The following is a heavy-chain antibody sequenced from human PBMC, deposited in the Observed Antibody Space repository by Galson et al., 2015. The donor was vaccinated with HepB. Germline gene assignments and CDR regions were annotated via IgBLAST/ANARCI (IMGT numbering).Heavy chain of an antibody. Sequence: SLRLSCAASGFTFNTYSMNWVRQAPGKGLEWVSYIRNSGNTIYYADSVKGRFTLSRDNARNSLYLQMNSLRDEDTAVYYCVRGSYEPYSSSWYYYQYGLNVWGQGATVTVSS. J-gene: IGHJ6*02. D-gene: IGHD6-13*01. V-gene: IGHV3-48*02. CDR1: GFTFNTYS. CDR2: IRNSGNTI. CDR3: VRGSYEPYSSSWYYYQYGLNV.